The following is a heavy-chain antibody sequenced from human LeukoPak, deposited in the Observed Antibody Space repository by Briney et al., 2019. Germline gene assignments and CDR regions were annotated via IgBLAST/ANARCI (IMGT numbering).Heavy chain of an antibody. Sequence: GGFLRLSCAASGFTFSSYWMSWVRQAPGKGLEWVANIKQDGSEKYYVDSVKGRFTISRDNAKNSLYLQMNSLRAEDTAVYYCARVLRYSGSHGDYWGQGTLVTVSS. CDR2: IKQDGSEK. CDR3: ARVLRYSGSHGDY. V-gene: IGHV3-7*01. CDR1: GFTFSSYW. D-gene: IGHD1-26*01. J-gene: IGHJ4*02.